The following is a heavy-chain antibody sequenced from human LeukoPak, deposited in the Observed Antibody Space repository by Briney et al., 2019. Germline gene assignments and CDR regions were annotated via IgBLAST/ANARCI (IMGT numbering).Heavy chain of an antibody. D-gene: IGHD3-22*01. CDR2: IYPGDSDT. CDR1: GYSFTSYW. Sequence: GESLKISCKGSGYSFTSYWIGWVRQMPGKGLEWMAIIYPGDSDTRYSPSLEGQVTISADKSISTAYLEWSSLKASDTAMYYCARSSDSSGYYDYFDYWGQGTLVTVSS. V-gene: IGHV5-51*01. J-gene: IGHJ4*02. CDR3: ARSSDSSGYYDYFDY.